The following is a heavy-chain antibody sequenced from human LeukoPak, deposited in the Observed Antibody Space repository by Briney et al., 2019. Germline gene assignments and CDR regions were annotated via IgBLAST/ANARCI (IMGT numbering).Heavy chain of an antibody. CDR3: ARVWFGELYYYYYMDV. CDR1: GFTFSSYW. Sequence: GGSLRLSCAASGFTFSSYWMSWVRQAPGEGLEWVANIKRDVSEKYYVDSVNGRFTISRDNAKNSLYLQTNSLRAEDTAVYYCARVWFGELYYYYYMDVWGKGTTVTVSS. J-gene: IGHJ6*03. D-gene: IGHD3-10*01. CDR2: IKRDVSEK. V-gene: IGHV3-7*01.